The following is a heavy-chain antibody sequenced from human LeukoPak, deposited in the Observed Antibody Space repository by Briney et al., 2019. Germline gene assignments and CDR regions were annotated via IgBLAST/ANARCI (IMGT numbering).Heavy chain of an antibody. CDR3: ARGPFRNVDTAMIASRFDP. V-gene: IGHV1-2*02. Sequence: ASVKVSCKASGYTFSDDYMHWVRQAPGQGLEWMGWINPNGGGTNYAQKFQGRVTMTRDTSITTAYMELSRLRSDDTAVYYCARGPFRNVDTAMIASRFDPWGQGTLVTVSS. CDR1: GYTFSDDY. J-gene: IGHJ5*02. D-gene: IGHD5-18*01. CDR2: INPNGGGT.